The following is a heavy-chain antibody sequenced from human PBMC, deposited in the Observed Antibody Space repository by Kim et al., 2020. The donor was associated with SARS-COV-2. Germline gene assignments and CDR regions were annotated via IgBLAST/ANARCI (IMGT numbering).Heavy chain of an antibody. CDR3: AGGIPQDIVVVPAAYGMDV. J-gene: IGHJ6*02. D-gene: IGHD2-2*01. V-gene: IGHV4-34*01. Sequence: SRVTISVDTSKNQFSLKLSSVTAADTAVYYCAGGIPQDIVVVPAAYGMDVWGQGTTVTVSS.